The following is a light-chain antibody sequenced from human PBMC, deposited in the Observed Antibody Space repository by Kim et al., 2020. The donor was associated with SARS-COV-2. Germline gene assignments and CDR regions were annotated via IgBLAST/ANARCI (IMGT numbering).Light chain of an antibody. CDR2: DAS. CDR1: QSISSW. V-gene: IGKV1-5*01. Sequence: ASVGTRVTITCRASQSISSWLAWYQQKPGKPLNLLIYDASSLASGVPSRFSGTGSGTEFTLTISSLQPDDFATYYCQQYNTYPWTFGQGTKVEIK. J-gene: IGKJ1*01. CDR3: QQYNTYPWT.